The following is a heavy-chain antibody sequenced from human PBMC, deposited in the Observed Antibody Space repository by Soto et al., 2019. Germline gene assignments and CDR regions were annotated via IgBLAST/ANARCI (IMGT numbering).Heavy chain of an antibody. Sequence: GGSLSLSCAASGFTLSSYWMHWVRQAPGKGLVWVSRINSDGSSTSYADSVKGRFTISRDNAKNTLYLQMNSLRAEDTAVYYCAIVGASFPRPYFDSWGQGTLVTVSS. J-gene: IGHJ4*02. CDR2: INSDGSST. CDR3: AIVGASFPRPYFDS. V-gene: IGHV3-74*01. D-gene: IGHD2-15*01. CDR1: GFTLSSYW.